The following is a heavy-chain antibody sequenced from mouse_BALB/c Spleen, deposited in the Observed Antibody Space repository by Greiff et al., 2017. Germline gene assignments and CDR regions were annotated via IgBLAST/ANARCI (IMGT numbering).Heavy chain of an antibody. CDR1: GYTFTDYE. CDR3: TRNYYGRGFAY. Sequence: VKLMESGAELVRPGASVTLSCKASGYTFTDYEMHWVKQTPVHGLEWIGAIDPETGGTAYNQKFKGKATLTADKSSSTAYMELRSLTSEDSAVYYCTRNYYGRGFAYWGQGTLVTVSA. J-gene: IGHJ3*01. V-gene: IGHV1-15*01. D-gene: IGHD1-1*01. CDR2: IDPETGGT.